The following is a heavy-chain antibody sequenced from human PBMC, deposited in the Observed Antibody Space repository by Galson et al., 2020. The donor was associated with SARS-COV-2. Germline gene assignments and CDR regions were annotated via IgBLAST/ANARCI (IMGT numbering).Heavy chain of an antibody. CDR1: GFSLSTSGVG. V-gene: IGHV2-5*02. D-gene: IGHD3-9*01. Sequence: ESGPTLVKPTQTLTLTCTFSGFSLSTSGVGVGWIRQPPGKALEWLALIYWDDDKRYSPSLKSRLTITKDTSKNQVVLTMTNMDPVDTATYYCAHLENFPTYYDILAFAPWGQGTLVTVSS. J-gene: IGHJ5*02. CDR3: AHLENFPTYYDILAFAP. CDR2: IYWDDDK.